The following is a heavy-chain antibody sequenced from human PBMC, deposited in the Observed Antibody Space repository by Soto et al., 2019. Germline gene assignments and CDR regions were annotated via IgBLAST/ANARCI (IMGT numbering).Heavy chain of an antibody. CDR3: AKLGSTDSYHPVFF. D-gene: IGHD2-2*01. J-gene: IGHJ4*02. CDR2: ISGSGTNI. V-gene: IGHV3-11*01. Sequence: QVQLVESGGGVVKPGGSLRLSCSASGFSFSDYYMTWVRQAPGKGLEWISYISGSGTNIYYAESVEGRFTISRDNARNSVPLKMNDLRGGDTARYFCAKLGSTDSYHPVFFWGQGTLVTVSS. CDR1: GFSFSDYY.